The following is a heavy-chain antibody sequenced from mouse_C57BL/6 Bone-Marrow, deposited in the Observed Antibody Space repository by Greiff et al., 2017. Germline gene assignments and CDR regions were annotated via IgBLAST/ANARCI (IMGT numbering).Heavy chain of an antibody. CDR2: IYPRDGST. CDR1: GYTFTDHT. CDR3: AREKYYYLHAMDY. D-gene: IGHD1-1*01. J-gene: IGHJ4*01. Sequence: QVQLQQSDAELVKPGASVKISCKVSGYTFTDHTIHWMKQRPEQGLEWIGYIYPRDGSTKYNEKFKGKATLTVDKPSSTAYMQLSSLTSEDSAVYYCAREKYYYLHAMDYWGQGTSVTVSS. V-gene: IGHV1-78*01.